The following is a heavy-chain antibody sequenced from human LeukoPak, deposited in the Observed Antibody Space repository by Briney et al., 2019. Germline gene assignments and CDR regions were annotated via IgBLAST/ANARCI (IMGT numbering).Heavy chain of an antibody. CDR3: ARGRTGRSGELLGY. Sequence: ASVKVSCKASGYTFTSYDINWVRQATGQGPEWMGWMNPNSGNTGYAQKFQGRVTMTRNTSISTAYMELSSLRSEDTAVYYCARGRTGRSGELLGYWGQGTLVTVSS. D-gene: IGHD3-10*01. CDR2: MNPNSGNT. V-gene: IGHV1-8*01. CDR1: GYTFTSYD. J-gene: IGHJ4*02.